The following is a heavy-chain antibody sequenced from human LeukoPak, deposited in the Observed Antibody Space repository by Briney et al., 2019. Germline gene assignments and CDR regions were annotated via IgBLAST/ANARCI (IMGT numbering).Heavy chain of an antibody. CDR2: IYYSGST. CDR1: GGSISSGVYY. CDR3: ARGLNYYDSSGLY. D-gene: IGHD3-22*01. J-gene: IGHJ4*02. V-gene: IGHV4-31*03. Sequence: PSQTLSLTCTVSGGSISSGVYYWSWIRQHPGKGLEWIGYIYYSGSTYYNPSLKSRVTISVDTSKNQFSLKLSSVTAADTAVYYCARGLNYYDSSGLYWGQGTLVTVSS.